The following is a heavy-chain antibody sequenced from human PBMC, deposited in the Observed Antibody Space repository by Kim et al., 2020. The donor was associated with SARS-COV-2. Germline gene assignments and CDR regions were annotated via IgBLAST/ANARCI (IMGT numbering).Heavy chain of an antibody. CDR3: AKSAQLDN. Sequence: GGSLRLSCAASGFTFSTFSMRWVRQAPGKGLEWVSSITDSGGSTSYAASVKGRFTISRDNSKNTLYLQMNSLGAEDTAMYYCAKSAQLDNWGQGTLVTVSS. CDR2: ITDSGGST. J-gene: IGHJ4*02. CDR1: GFTFSTFS. V-gene: IGHV3-23*01.